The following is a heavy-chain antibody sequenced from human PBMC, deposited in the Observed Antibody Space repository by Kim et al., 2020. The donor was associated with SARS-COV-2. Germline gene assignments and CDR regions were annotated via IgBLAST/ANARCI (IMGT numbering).Heavy chain of an antibody. Sequence: AQKFQGRVTITADESTSTAYMELSSLRSEDMAVYYCARVRDILTGYYRAWGQGTLVTVSS. V-gene: IGHV1-69*01. J-gene: IGHJ5*02. CDR3: ARVRDILTGYYRA. D-gene: IGHD3-9*01.